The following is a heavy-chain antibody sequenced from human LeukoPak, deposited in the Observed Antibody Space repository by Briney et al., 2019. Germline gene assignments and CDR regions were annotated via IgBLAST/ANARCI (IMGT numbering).Heavy chain of an antibody. CDR1: GFNINYAW. D-gene: IGHD1-14*01. CDR3: SSDVSAYNPYALGH. Sequence: PGGSLRLSCAASGFNINYAWMSWVRQAPGKGLEWVGRFKGTIATTDYAAPVQGRFFISKDASTDTVYLHMSGLKTEDTAVYYCSSDVSAYNPYALGHWGQGVLVTVSS. V-gene: IGHV3-15*01. CDR2: FKGTIATT. J-gene: IGHJ4*02.